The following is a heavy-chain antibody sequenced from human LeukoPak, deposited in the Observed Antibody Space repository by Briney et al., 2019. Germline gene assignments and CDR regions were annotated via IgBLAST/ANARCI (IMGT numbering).Heavy chain of an antibody. CDR1: GGSISSSSYY. Sequence: SETLSLTCTVSGGSISSSSYYWGWIRQPPGKGLEWIGSIYYSGSTYYNPSLKSRVTISVDTSKNQFSLKLSSVTAADTAVYYLGKRGPNDLGPVWVQPWGQGTLVTVSS. V-gene: IGHV4-39*07. D-gene: IGHD3-16*01. CDR3: GKRGPNDLGPVWVQP. J-gene: IGHJ5*02. CDR2: IYYSGST.